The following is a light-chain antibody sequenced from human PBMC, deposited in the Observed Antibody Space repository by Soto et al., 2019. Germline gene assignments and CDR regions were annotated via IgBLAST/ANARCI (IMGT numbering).Light chain of an antibody. CDR1: SSDIGGYNS. J-gene: IGLJ1*01. CDR3: SSYTRGNTYV. CDR2: EVT. V-gene: IGLV2-14*01. Sequence: QSVLTQPASVSGSPGQSITISCTGTSSDIGGYNSVSWYQQHPRKAPKLMIYEVTNRPSGISNCFYGSKSGNTASLTLSGLQAEDEADYYYSSYTRGNTYVFGTGTKVTVL.